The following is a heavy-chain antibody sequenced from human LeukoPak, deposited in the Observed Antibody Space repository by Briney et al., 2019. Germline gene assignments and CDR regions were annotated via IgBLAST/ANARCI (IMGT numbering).Heavy chain of an antibody. CDR1: GYTFTSYG. CDR3: ARATPGDY. V-gene: IGHV1-18*01. D-gene: IGHD3-10*01. Sequence: ASVKVSCKASGYTFTSYGISWVRQAPGQGLEWMGWISAYNGNTNYAQKFQGRVTITADKSTSTAYMELSSLRSEDTAVYYCARATPGDYWGQGTLVTVSS. J-gene: IGHJ4*02. CDR2: ISAYNGNT.